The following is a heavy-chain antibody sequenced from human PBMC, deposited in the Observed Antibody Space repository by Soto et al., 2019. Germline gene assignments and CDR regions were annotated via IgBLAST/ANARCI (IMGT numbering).Heavy chain of an antibody. J-gene: IGHJ4*02. V-gene: IGHV3-30*18. CDR2: ISYDGSNK. D-gene: IGHD2-15*01. CDR1: GFTFSSYG. CDR3: AKDAAGVVVAATATHYYFDY. Sequence: QVQLVESGGGVVQPGRSLRLSCAASGFTFSSYGMHWVRQAPGKGLEWVAVISYDGSNKYYADSVKGRFTISRDNSKNTLYLQMNSLRAEDTAVYYCAKDAAGVVVAATATHYYFDYWGQGTLVTVSS.